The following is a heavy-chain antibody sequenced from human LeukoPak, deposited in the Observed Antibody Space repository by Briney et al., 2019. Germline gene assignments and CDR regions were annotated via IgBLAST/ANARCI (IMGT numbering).Heavy chain of an antibody. CDR1: GFTFRNYA. V-gene: IGHV3-21*01. D-gene: IGHD2-21*01. CDR3: TRGVVEFCATECYSGGH. CDR2: ISKSSADI. J-gene: IGHJ4*02. Sequence: GGSLRLSCRGSGFTFRNYAMNWVRQAPGQGLEWVASISKSSADIDYAASVKGRFTISRDNANNSLYLQMNNLRADDTAVYYCTRGVVEFCATECYSGGHWGKGTLVIVSS.